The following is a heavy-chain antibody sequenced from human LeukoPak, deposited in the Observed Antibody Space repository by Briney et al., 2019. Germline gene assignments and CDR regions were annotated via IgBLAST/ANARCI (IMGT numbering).Heavy chain of an antibody. CDR2: ISGSGGST. J-gene: IGHJ4*02. CDR3: PKTVYDILTGVDY. Sequence: PGGSLGLSCAASGFTFSTYAMSWVRQAPGKGLEWVSAISGSGGSTYYADSVKGRFTISRDNSNNTLYLQMNSLRAEDTAVYYRPKTVYDILTGVDYWGQGTLVTVSS. V-gene: IGHV3-23*01. D-gene: IGHD3-9*01. CDR1: GFTFSTYA.